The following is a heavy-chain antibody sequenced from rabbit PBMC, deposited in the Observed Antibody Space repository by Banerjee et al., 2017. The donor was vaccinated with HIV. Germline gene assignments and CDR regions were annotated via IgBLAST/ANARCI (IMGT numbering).Heavy chain of an antibody. V-gene: IGHV1S45*01. CDR2: IDAGSSGST. D-gene: IGHD6-1*01. Sequence: QEQLEESGGGLVKPEGSLTLTCKASGFTFSEKAVMCWVRQAPGKGPEWIGCIDAGSSGSTYYASWAKGRFTISKTSSTTVTLQMTSLTAADTATYFCARGDYTGYGYDLWGPGTLVTVS. CDR3: ARGDYTGYGYDL. CDR1: GFTFSEKAV. J-gene: IGHJ6*01.